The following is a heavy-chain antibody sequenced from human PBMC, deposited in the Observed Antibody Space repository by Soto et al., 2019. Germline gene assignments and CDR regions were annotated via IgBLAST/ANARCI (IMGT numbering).Heavy chain of an antibody. CDR2: IWYDGSNK. V-gene: IGHV3-33*01. D-gene: IGHD3-22*01. CDR1: GFTFSSYG. Sequence: PGGSLRLSCAASGFTFSSYGMHWVRQAPGKGLEWVAVIWYDGSNKYYADSVKGRFTISRDNSKNTLYLQMNSLRAEDTAVYYCARDGHDYYDSIDYGMDVWGQGTTVTVSS. CDR3: ARDGHDYYDSIDYGMDV. J-gene: IGHJ6*02.